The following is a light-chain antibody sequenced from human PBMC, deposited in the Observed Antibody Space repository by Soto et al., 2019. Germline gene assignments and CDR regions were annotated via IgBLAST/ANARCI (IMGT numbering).Light chain of an antibody. CDR2: DAS. Sequence: EIVLTQSPATLSLSPGERATLSCRASQSLSSYLAWYQQKPGQAPRLLIYDASNRATGIPARFSGSGSGTDFTLTIRSLEPEDFAVYYCQPRSNWPPYTFGQGTKLEIK. CDR1: QSLSSY. J-gene: IGKJ2*01. V-gene: IGKV3-11*01. CDR3: QPRSNWPPYT.